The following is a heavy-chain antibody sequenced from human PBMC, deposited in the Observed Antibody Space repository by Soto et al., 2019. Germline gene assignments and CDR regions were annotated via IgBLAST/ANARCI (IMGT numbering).Heavy chain of an antibody. Sequence: GGSLRLSCAASGFTFSSYAMHWVRQAPGKGLEWVAVISYDGSNKYYADSVKGRFTISRDNSKNTLYLQMNSLRAEDTAVYYCARESRGTHFDYWGQGTLVTVSS. V-gene: IGHV3-30-3*01. J-gene: IGHJ4*02. CDR2: ISYDGSNK. CDR3: ARESRGTHFDY. D-gene: IGHD5-12*01. CDR1: GFTFSSYA.